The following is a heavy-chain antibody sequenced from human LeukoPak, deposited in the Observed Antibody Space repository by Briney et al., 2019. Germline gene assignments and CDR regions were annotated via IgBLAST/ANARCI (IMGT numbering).Heavy chain of an antibody. D-gene: IGHD3-10*01. CDR3: ARSENFGDNWFDP. Sequence: ASVKVSCKASGYTFTGYYTHWVRQAPGQGLEWMGWINPNSGGTNYAQKFQGRVTMTRDTSISTAYMELSRLRSDDTAVYYCARSENFGDNWFDPWGQGTLVTVSS. V-gene: IGHV1-2*02. CDR2: INPNSGGT. J-gene: IGHJ5*02. CDR1: GYTFTGYY.